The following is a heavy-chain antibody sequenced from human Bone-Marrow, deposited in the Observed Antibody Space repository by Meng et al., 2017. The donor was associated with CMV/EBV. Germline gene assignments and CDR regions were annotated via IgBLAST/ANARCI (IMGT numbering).Heavy chain of an antibody. Sequence: ASVKVSCKHSGYTFTGYYMPWVRQAPGQGLEWMGWINPNSGGPNYAQKFQGRVTMTRDLSISTAYMERSRLGCDDTAVYYCARDTRLRILEWLWPWGQGTLVTVSS. D-gene: IGHD3-3*01. CDR3: ARDTRLRILEWLWP. J-gene: IGHJ4*02. CDR1: GYTFTGYY. V-gene: IGHV1-2*02. CDR2: INPNSGGP.